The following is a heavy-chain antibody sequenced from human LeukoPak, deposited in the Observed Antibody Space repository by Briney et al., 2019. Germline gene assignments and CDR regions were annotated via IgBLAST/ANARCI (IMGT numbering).Heavy chain of an antibody. CDR2: VLNSGGT. D-gene: IGHD2-21*02. CDR1: GGSISSYY. CDR3: AGRQHIVAVTATRGSFDM. V-gene: IGHV4-59*01. Sequence: PSETLSLTCTVSGGSISSYYWSWIRQPPGKGLEWIGYVLNSGGTNLNPSIRSRATMSVDTSKNQFSLKLSSLTAADTAVYYCAGRQHIVAVTATRGSFDMWGQGTMVTVSS. J-gene: IGHJ3*02.